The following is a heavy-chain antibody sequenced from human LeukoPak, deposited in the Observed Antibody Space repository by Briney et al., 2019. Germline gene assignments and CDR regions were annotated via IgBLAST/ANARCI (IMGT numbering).Heavy chain of an antibody. CDR2: INPNSGGT. Sequence: ASVKVSCKASGYTFTGYYMHWVRQAPGQGLEWMGWINPNSGGTNYAQKFQGRLTMTTDTSTSTAYMELRSLRSDDTAVYYCARVYYYDNSGHNWFDPWGQGTLVIVSS. CDR1: GYTFTGYY. V-gene: IGHV1-2*02. CDR3: ARVYYYDNSGHNWFDP. J-gene: IGHJ5*02. D-gene: IGHD3-22*01.